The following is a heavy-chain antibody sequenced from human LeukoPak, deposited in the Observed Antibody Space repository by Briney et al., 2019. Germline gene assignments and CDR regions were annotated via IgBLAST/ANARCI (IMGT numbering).Heavy chain of an antibody. Sequence: PGGSLRLSCAASGFTFSSYSMNWVRQAPGKGLEWVSYISSSSSTIYYADSVKGRFTISRDNAKNSLYLQMNSLRAEDTAVYYCARDGYRSGGSCYPDAFDIWGQGTMVTVSS. J-gene: IGHJ3*02. CDR3: ARDGYRSGGSCYPDAFDI. V-gene: IGHV3-48*01. CDR1: GFTFSSYS. CDR2: ISSSSSTI. D-gene: IGHD2-15*01.